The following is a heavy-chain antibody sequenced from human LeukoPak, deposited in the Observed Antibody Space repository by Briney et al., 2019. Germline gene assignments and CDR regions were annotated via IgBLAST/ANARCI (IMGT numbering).Heavy chain of an antibody. D-gene: IGHD3-22*01. CDR1: GGSISSHY. V-gene: IGHV4-59*11. Sequence: PSETLSLTCTVSGGSISSHYWSWIRQPPGKGLEWIGYIYYSGSTNYNPSLKSRVTISVDTSKNQFSLELSSVTAADTAVYYCARGKDYYDSSGYSNWFDPWGQGTLVTVSS. J-gene: IGHJ5*02. CDR3: ARGKDYYDSSGYSNWFDP. CDR2: IYYSGST.